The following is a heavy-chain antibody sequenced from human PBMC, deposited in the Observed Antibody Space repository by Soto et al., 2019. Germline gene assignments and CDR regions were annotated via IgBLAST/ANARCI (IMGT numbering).Heavy chain of an antibody. J-gene: IGHJ4*02. D-gene: IGHD3-9*01. CDR3: ARDGTGYDILTGYYIPQYYFDY. Sequence: QVQLVQSGAEVKKPGASVKVSCKASGYTFTSYGISWVRQAPGQGLEWMGWISAYNGNTNYAQKLQGRVTMTTDTSTSTAYMELRSLSSDDTAVYYCARDGTGYDILTGYYIPQYYFDYWGQGTLVTVSS. V-gene: IGHV1-18*01. CDR2: ISAYNGNT. CDR1: GYTFTSYG.